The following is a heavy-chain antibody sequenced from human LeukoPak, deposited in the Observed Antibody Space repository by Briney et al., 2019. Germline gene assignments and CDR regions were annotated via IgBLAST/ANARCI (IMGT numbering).Heavy chain of an antibody. V-gene: IGHV3-48*01. Sequence: PGGSLRLSCAASGFIFDTYSMNWVRQAPGTGLEWVSYISSESSTIYYTDSVKGRFTISRDNAKNSLYLQMNSLRAEDTAVYYCARGYSSSSGFHFDYWGREPWSPSPQ. CDR2: ISSESSTI. J-gene: IGHJ4*02. CDR1: GFIFDTYS. D-gene: IGHD6-6*01. CDR3: ARGYSSSSGFHFDY.